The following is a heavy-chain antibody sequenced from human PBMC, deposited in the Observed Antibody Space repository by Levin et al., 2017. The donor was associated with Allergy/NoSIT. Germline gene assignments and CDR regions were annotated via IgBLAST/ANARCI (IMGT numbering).Heavy chain of an antibody. Sequence: LSLTCAASGITFSNAWMSWARQAPGKGLECVGRIKSKADGGTTEYAAPVKGRFTISRDDSKNTLYLQMNSLKTEDTAVYFCTTYSSSWYYFDYWGQGTLVTVSS. D-gene: IGHD6-13*01. CDR2: IKSKADGGTT. CDR3: TTYSSSWYYFDY. V-gene: IGHV3-15*01. J-gene: IGHJ4*02. CDR1: GITFSNAW.